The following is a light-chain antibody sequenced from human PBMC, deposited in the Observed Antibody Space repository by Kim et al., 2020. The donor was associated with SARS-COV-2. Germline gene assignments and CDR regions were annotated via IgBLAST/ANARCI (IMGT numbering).Light chain of an antibody. Sequence: DIQMTQSPSTLSAAVGDRVTITCRVSQNINSWLAWYQQKPGKAPKLLIYKASSLESGVPSRFSGSGSGTEFTLTISSLQPDDFATYYCQQYKTYPWTFGQGTKVDIK. J-gene: IGKJ1*01. CDR1: QNINSW. CDR3: QQYKTYPWT. V-gene: IGKV1-5*03. CDR2: KAS.